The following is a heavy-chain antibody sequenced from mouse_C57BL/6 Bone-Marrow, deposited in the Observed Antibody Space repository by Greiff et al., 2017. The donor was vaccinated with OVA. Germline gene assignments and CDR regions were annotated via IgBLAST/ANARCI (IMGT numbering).Heavy chain of an antibody. CDR1: GYAFSSYW. D-gene: IGHD1-1*01. Sequence: QVQLKESGAELVKPGASVKISCKASGYAFSSYWMNWVKQRPGKGLEWIGQIYPGDGDTNYNGKFKGKATLTADKSSSTAYMQLSSLTSEDSAVYFCARYSPTVVARGAMDYWGQGTSVTVSS. J-gene: IGHJ4*01. CDR2: IYPGDGDT. V-gene: IGHV1-80*01. CDR3: ARYSPTVVARGAMDY.